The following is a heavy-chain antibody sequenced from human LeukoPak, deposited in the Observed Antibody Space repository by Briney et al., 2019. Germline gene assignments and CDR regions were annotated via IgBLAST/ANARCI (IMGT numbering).Heavy chain of an antibody. Sequence: ASVKVSCKASGYTFTGYYMHWVRQAPGQGLEWMGWINPNSGGTNYAQKFQGRVTMTRDTSISTAYMELSRLRSDDTAVYYCARESSWPRNRFDPWGQGTLVTVSS. V-gene: IGHV1-2*02. CDR2: INPNSGGT. D-gene: IGHD6-13*01. CDR1: GYTFTGYY. J-gene: IGHJ5*02. CDR3: ARESSWPRNRFDP.